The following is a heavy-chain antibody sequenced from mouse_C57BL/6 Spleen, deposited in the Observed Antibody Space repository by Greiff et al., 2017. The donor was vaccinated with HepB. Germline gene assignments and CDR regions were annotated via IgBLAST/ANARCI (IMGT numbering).Heavy chain of an antibody. V-gene: IGHV5-4*03. CDR3: ARGLGFMDY. CDR1: GFTFSSYA. CDR2: ISDGGSYT. D-gene: IGHD4-1*01. J-gene: IGHJ4*01. Sequence: EVKLQESGGGLVKPGGSLKLSCAASGFTFSSYAMSWVRQTPEKRLEWVATISDGGSYTYYPDNVKGRFTISRDNAKNNLYLQMSHLKSEDTAMYYCARGLGFMDYWGQGTSVTVSS.